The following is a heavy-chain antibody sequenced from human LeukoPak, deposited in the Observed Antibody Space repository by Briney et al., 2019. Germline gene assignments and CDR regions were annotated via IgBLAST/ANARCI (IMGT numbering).Heavy chain of an antibody. CDR1: GGSISSYY. V-gene: IGHV4-59*08. J-gene: IGHJ3*02. Sequence: SETLSLTCTVSGGSISSYYWSWIRQPPGKGLEWIGYIYYSGSTNYNPSLKSRVTISVDTSKNQFSLKLSSVTAADTAVYYCARQSKMLDAFDIWGQGTMVTDSS. D-gene: IGHD2-8*01. CDR3: ARQSKMLDAFDI. CDR2: IYYSGST.